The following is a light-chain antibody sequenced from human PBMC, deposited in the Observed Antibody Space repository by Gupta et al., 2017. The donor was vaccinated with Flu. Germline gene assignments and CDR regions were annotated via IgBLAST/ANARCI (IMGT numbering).Light chain of an antibody. J-gene: IGKJ3*01. CDR1: QSVSSY. Sequence: ELVLTQSRATLSLSPGERDTLSCSARQSVSSYLAWYQQKLVQAPRLLIYDASNSPSGIPARFSGSGYATDFTLTISSREPEDFAVYYCQQRSNRPVFTFGPGTNVDIK. CDR2: DAS. V-gene: IGKV3-11*01. CDR3: QQRSNRPVFT.